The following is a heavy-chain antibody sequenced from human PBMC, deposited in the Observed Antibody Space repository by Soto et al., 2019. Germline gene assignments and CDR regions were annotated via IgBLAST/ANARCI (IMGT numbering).Heavy chain of an antibody. D-gene: IGHD6-6*01. CDR2: IYYSGST. CDR1: CGSISSGGYY. Sequence: PSETLSLTCTVSCGSISSGGYYWSWIRQHPGKGLEWIGYIYYSGSTYYNPSLKSRVTISVDTSKNQFSLKLSSVTAADTAVYYCARGYSSSPYFDYWGQGTLVTVSS. CDR3: ARGYSSSPYFDY. J-gene: IGHJ4*02. V-gene: IGHV4-31*03.